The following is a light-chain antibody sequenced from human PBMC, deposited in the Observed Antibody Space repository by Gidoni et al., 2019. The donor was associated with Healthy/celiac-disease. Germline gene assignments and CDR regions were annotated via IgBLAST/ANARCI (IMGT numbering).Light chain of an antibody. V-gene: IGKV1-39*01. CDR2: AAS. J-gene: IGKJ1*01. CDR1: QSISSY. CDR3: QQSYSTPRT. Sequence: QMTQSPSSLSASVGDRVTITCRESQSISSYLNWYQQKPGKAPKLLIYAASSLQSGVPSRFSGSGSGTDFTLTISSLQPEDFATYYCQQSYSTPRTFGQGTKVEIK.